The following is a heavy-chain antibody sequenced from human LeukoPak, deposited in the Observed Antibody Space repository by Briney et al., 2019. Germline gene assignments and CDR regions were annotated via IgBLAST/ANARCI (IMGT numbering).Heavy chain of an antibody. CDR3: TRGYSSSSEGYYFHY. D-gene: IGHD6-6*01. J-gene: IGHJ4*02. CDR1: GFTFSSYS. V-gene: IGHV3-21*01. CDR2: ISSSSSYI. Sequence: GGSLRLSCAASGFTFSSYSMNWVRQAPGKGLEWVSSISSSSSYIYYADSVKGRLTISRDNAKNSLYPQMNSLRAEDTAVYYCTRGYSSSSEGYYFHYWGQGTLVTVSS.